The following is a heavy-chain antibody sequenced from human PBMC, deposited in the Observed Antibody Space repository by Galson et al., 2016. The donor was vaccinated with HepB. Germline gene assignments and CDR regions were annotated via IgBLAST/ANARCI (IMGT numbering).Heavy chain of an antibody. V-gene: IGHV4-59*01. CDR1: GGSISSDY. D-gene: IGHD6-13*01. CDR3: ARGRAAGLDY. J-gene: IGHJ4*02. CDR2: ISYSGIT. Sequence: SETLSLTCTVSGGSISSDYWSWIRQPPGKGLEWIGYISYSGITNYNPSLKSRVTISADTSKNQFSLKLSSVTAADTAVYYCARGRAAGLDYWGQGTLVTVSS.